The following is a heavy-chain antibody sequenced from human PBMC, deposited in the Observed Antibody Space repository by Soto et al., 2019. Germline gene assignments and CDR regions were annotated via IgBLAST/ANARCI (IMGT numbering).Heavy chain of an antibody. CDR1: GFTFSSYA. CDR3: AKVSGAYSSSWYWFDP. D-gene: IGHD6-13*01. V-gene: IGHV3-23*01. CDR2: ISGSGGST. J-gene: IGHJ5*02. Sequence: GGSLRLSCAASGFTFSSYAMSWVRQAPGKGLEWVSAISGSGGSTYYADSVKGRFTISRDNSKNTLYLQMNSLRAEDTAVDYCAKVSGAYSSSWYWFDPWVQGTLVTVSS.